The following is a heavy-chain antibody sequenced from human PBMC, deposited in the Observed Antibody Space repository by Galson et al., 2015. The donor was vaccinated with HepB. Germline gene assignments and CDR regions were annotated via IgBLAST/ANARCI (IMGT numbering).Heavy chain of an antibody. CDR2: IDWDDDK. D-gene: IGHD5-24*01. CDR1: GFSLNTRGVC. Sequence: PALVKPTQTLTLTCTFSGFSLNTRGVCVSWIRQPPGKALEWLARIDWDDDKYYSTSLKTRLTISKDTSKNQVVLTMANMDPVDTATYYCARAYRDVYNSDFDYWGQGTLVTVSS. J-gene: IGHJ4*02. V-gene: IGHV2-70*11. CDR3: ARAYRDVYNSDFDY.